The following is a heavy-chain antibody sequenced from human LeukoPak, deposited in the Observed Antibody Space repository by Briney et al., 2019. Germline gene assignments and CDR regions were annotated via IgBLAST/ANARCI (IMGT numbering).Heavy chain of an antibody. V-gene: IGHV3-53*01. CDR1: GVTVSSNY. CDR2: IYSGGST. J-gene: IGHJ4*02. Sequence: PGGSLRLSCAASGVTVSSNYMSWVRQAPGRGLEWVSVIYSGGSTYYADSVKGRFTISRDSSKNTLYLQMNSLRPEDTAMYYCARAPAILREFDYWGQGTLVTVSS. CDR3: ARAPAILREFDY. D-gene: IGHD3-3*01.